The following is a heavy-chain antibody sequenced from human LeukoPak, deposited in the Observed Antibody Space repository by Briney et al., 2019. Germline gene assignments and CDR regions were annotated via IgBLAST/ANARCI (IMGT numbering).Heavy chain of an antibody. D-gene: IGHD4-17*01. CDR3: TRMTTGHDY. CDR1: GVSFDDYY. CDR2: INHSGYT. V-gene: IGHV4-34*01. Sequence: SETLSLTCAVSGVSFDDYYWSWVRQTPGKGLEWIGEINHSGYTNDSPSLKSRVTLSIDTSRKQFSLNLSSVTVADAGIYYCTRMTTGHDYWGQGTLVTVSS. J-gene: IGHJ4*02.